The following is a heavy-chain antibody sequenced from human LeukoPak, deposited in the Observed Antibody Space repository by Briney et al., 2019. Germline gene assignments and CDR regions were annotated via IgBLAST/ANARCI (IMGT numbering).Heavy chain of an antibody. CDR2: IYYSGST. J-gene: IGHJ4*02. CDR1: GGSISSYY. CDR3: AREAKGIAAAGTYDY. Sequence: ETLSLTCTVSGGSISSYYWSWIRQPPGKGLEWIGYIYYSGSTNYNPSLKSRVTISVDTSKNQFSLKLSSVTAADTAVYYCAREAKGIAAAGTYDYWGQGTLVTVSS. D-gene: IGHD6-13*01. V-gene: IGHV4-59*01.